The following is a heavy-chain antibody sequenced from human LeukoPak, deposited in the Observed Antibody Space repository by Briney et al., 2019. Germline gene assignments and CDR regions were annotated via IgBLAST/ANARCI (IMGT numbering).Heavy chain of an antibody. D-gene: IGHD5-18*01. CDR1: SGSISTSNYY. V-gene: IGHV4-39*07. J-gene: IGHJ6*03. Sequence: SETLSLTCTVSSGSISTSNYYWGWVRQPPGKALEWIGNIFYSGSTYYSPSLKSRVTISLDTSRNQFSLKLSSVTAADTAVYYCARVGYSYGYVYYYYMDVWGKGTTVTISS. CDR2: IFYSGST. CDR3: ARVGYSYGYVYYYYMDV.